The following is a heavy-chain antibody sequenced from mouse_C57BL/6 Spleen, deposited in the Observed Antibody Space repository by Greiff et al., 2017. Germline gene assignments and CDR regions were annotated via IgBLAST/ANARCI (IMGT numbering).Heavy chain of an antibody. D-gene: IGHD4-1*01. CDR1: GYTFTSYW. CDR3: AREELTGKAWFAY. Sequence: VQLQQPGAELVKPGASVKLSCKASGYTFTSYWMHWVKQRPGRGLEWIGRIDPNSGGTKYNEKFQSKATLTVDKPSSTAYMQLSSLTSEDSAVYDCAREELTGKAWFAYWGQGTLVTVSA. V-gene: IGHV1-72*01. J-gene: IGHJ3*01. CDR2: IDPNSGGT.